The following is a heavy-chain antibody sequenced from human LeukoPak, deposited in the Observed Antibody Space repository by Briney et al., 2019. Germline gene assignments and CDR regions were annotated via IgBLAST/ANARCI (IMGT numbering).Heavy chain of an antibody. Sequence: GGSLRLSCAASGFTFSSYSMNWVRQAPGKGLEWVSSINSSSSYIYYADSVKGRFTISRDNAKNSLYLQMNSLRAEDTAVYYCAREGASSPGGLYYYYMDVWGKGTTVTVSS. V-gene: IGHV3-21*01. CDR3: AREGASSPGGLYYYYMDV. J-gene: IGHJ6*03. CDR1: GFTFSSYS. D-gene: IGHD6-13*01. CDR2: INSSSSYI.